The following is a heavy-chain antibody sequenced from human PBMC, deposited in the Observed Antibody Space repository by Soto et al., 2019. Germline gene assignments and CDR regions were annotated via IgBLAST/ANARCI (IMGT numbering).Heavy chain of an antibody. D-gene: IGHD3-10*01. Sequence: SETLSVTCAVYGGSFSGYYWSWIRQPPGKGLEWIGEINHSGSTNYNPSLKSRVTISVDTSKNQFSLKLSSVTAADTAVYYCARGRWYYYGSGSQNDHGWFDPWGQGTLVTVSS. CDR2: INHSGST. J-gene: IGHJ5*02. CDR1: GGSFSGYY. CDR3: ARGRWYYYGSGSQNDHGWFDP. V-gene: IGHV4-34*01.